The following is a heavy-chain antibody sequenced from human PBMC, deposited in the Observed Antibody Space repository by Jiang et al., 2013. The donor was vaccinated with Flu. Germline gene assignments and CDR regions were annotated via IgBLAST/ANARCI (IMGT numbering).Heavy chain of an antibody. CDR1: GGSISSYY. J-gene: IGHJ4*02. Sequence: LLKPSETLSLTCTVSGGSISSYYWSWIRQPPGKGLEWIGYIYYSGSTNYNPSLKSRVTISVDTSKNQFSLKLSSVTAADTAVYYCARLWGVYYDSSGFVRDWGQGTLVTGLL. CDR3: ARLWGVYYDSSGFVRD. V-gene: IGHV4-59*01. D-gene: IGHD3-22*01. CDR2: IYYSGST.